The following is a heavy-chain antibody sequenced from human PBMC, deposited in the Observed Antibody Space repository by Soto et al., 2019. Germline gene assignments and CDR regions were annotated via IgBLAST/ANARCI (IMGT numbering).Heavy chain of an antibody. J-gene: IGHJ4*02. CDR2: ISYDGSNK. D-gene: IGHD5-12*01. CDR1: GFTFSSYA. CDR3: AREWLQSRALLDY. Sequence: PGGSLRLSCAASGFTFSSYAMHWVRQAPGKGLEWVAVISYDGSNKYYADSVKGRFTISRDNSKNTLYLQMNSLRAEDTAVYYCAREWLQSRALLDYWGQGTLVTVSS. V-gene: IGHV3-30-3*01.